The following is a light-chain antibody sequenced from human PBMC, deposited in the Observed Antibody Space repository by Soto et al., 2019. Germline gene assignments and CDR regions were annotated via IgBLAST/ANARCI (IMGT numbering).Light chain of an antibody. CDR2: STN. Sequence: QAVVTQEPSFSVSPGGTVTPTCGLCSGSVSTSFYPSWFQQTPGQAPRALIYSTNTRSSGVPDRFSGSILGNKAALTITGAQADDESDYYCVLYMGGGIWVFGGGTKLTVL. CDR3: VLYMGGGIWV. J-gene: IGLJ3*02. V-gene: IGLV8-61*01. CDR1: SGSVSTSFY.